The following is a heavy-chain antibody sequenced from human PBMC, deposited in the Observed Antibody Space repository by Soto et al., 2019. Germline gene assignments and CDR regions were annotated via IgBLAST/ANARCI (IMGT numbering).Heavy chain of an antibody. D-gene: IGHD6-13*01. CDR2: IYYSGST. CDR1: GGSISSSSYY. V-gene: IGHV4-39*01. CDR3: ARRGSSSWYGY. Sequence: QLQLQELGPGLVKPSETLSLTCTVSGGSISSSSYYWGWIREPPGKGLEWIGSIYYSGSTYYNPSLKSRVTISVDTSKNQFSLKLSSVTAADTAVYYCARRGSSSWYGYWGQGTLVTVSS. J-gene: IGHJ4*02.